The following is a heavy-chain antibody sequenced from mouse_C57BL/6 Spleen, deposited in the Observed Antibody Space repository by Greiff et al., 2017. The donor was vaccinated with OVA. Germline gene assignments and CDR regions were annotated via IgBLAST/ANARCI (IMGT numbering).Heavy chain of an antibody. CDR2: ISDGGSYT. V-gene: IGHV5-4*01. Sequence: EVKVEESGGGLVKPGGSLKLSCAASGFTFSSYAMSWVRQTPEKRLEWVATISDGGSYTYYPDNVKGRFTISRDNAKNNLYLQMSHLKSEDTAMYYCAREGNWDYFDYWGQGTTLTVSS. CDR3: AREGNWDYFDY. CDR1: GFTFSSYA. D-gene: IGHD4-1*01. J-gene: IGHJ2*01.